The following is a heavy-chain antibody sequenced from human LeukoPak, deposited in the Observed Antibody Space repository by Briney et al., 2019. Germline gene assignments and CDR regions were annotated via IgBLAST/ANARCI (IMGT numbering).Heavy chain of an antibody. CDR3: ATGRYDISTVHRFFYSGMDV. CDR2: INWNGVGT. CDR1: GFSFGDFG. Sequence: GGSLRLSCAASGFSFGDFGMSWVRQAPGKGLEWVSGINWNGVGTSYIDSVKGRFTVSRDNAKNSLYLQMNSLRGEDTALYFCATGRYDISTVHRFFYSGMDVWGQGPPVTVSS. J-gene: IGHJ6*02. D-gene: IGHD3-22*01. V-gene: IGHV3-20*04.